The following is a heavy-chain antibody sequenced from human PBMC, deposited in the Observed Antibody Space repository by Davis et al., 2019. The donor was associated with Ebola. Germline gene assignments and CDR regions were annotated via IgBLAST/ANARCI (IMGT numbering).Heavy chain of an antibody. D-gene: IGHD3-3*01. CDR1: GGSISSGGYY. CDR3: ARDRRFLEWSQNWFDP. J-gene: IGHJ5*02. CDR2: IYYSGST. V-gene: IGHV4-31*03. Sequence: PSETLSLTCTVPGGSISSGGYYWSWIRQHPGKGLEWIGYIYYSGSTYYNPSLKSRVTISVDTSKNQFSLKLSSVTAADTAVYYCARDRRFLEWSQNWFDPWGQGTLVTVSS.